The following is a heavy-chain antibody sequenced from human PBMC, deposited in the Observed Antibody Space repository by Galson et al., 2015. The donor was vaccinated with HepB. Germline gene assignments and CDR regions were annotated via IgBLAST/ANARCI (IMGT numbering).Heavy chain of an antibody. D-gene: IGHD3-22*01. CDR2: IVIDSGDT. CDR1: GFTFTRSA. Sequence: SVKVSCKASGFTFTRSAMQWVRQARGQRLEWMGWIVIDSGDTNYAQKFQERVTITRDMSRSTAYMELSSLRSDDTAVYYCAADTYYDDSSGYSNLFDPWGQGTLVTVSS. CDR3: AADTYYDDSSGYSNLFDP. V-gene: IGHV1-58*02. J-gene: IGHJ5*02.